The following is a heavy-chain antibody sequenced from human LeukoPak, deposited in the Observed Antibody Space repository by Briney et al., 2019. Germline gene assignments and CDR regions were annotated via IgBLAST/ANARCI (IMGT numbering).Heavy chain of an antibody. V-gene: IGHV3-33*01. CDR3: ARDLSIVGAIDY. J-gene: IGHJ4*02. CDR2: IWHDGSNT. CDR1: GFTFSSYG. D-gene: IGHD1-26*01. Sequence: PGGSLRLSCAAAGFTFSSYGMHWVRQAPGKGLDWGAVIWHDGSNTFYADSVKGRFTVSRDNSKDTLFLQMSSLRAEDTSVYYCARDLSIVGAIDYWGQGTLVTVSS.